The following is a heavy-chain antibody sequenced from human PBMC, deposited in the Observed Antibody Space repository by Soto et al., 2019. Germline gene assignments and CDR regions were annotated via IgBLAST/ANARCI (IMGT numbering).Heavy chain of an antibody. CDR3: VRGRRYYDGSGCYSGGPDYFDY. J-gene: IGHJ4*02. V-gene: IGHV4-30-4*01. CDR1: GASISSGDYY. CDR2: IYYSGST. D-gene: IGHD3-22*01. Sequence: LSLTCTVSGASISSGDYYWSWIRQPPGQGLEWIGYIYYSGSTYYNPSLRSRVTLSGDTSKNHSALKLSSMSAADKAMFYCVRGRRYYDGSGCYSGGPDYFDYWGQGTLVTVSS.